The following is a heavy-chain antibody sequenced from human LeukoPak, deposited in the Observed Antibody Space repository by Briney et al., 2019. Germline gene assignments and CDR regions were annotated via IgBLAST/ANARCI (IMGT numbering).Heavy chain of an antibody. CDR1: GFTLSSYE. V-gene: IGHV3-48*03. Sequence: GGSLRLSCAASGFTLSSYEMNWVRQAPGKGLEWVSYISSSGSTIYYADSVKGRFTISRDNAKNSLYLQMNSLRAEDTAVYYCAREGDSGMDVWGQGTTVTVSS. CDR3: AREGDSGMDV. J-gene: IGHJ6*02. CDR2: ISSSGSTI. D-gene: IGHD1-26*01.